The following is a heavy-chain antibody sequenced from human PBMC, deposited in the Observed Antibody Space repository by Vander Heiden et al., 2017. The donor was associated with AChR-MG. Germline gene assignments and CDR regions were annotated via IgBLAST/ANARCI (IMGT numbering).Heavy chain of an antibody. Sequence: QVQLQESGPGLVKPSETLSLPCTVSGASFSSYYWSWSRQPPGKGLEWIGYIYYSGSTNYNPSLKSRVTISVDTSKNQFSLKLSSVTAADTAVYYCARAVFGSQQLVPNFDYWGQGTLVTVSS. CDR1: GASFSSYY. CDR3: ARAVFGSQQLVPNFDY. V-gene: IGHV4-59*01. J-gene: IGHJ4*02. D-gene: IGHD6-13*01. CDR2: IYYSGST.